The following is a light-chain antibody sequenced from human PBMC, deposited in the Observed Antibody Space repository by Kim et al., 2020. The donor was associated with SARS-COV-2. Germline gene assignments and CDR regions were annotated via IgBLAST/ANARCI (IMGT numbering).Light chain of an antibody. CDR1: SSNIGAGYD. Sequence: QSMLTQPPSVSGAPGQRVTISCTGSSSNIGAGYDVHWYQQLPGTAPKLLIYGNSNRPSGVPDRFSGSESGTSASLAITGLQAEDEADYYCQSYDSSLSGYVFGTGTKDTVL. J-gene: IGLJ1*01. CDR3: QSYDSSLSGYV. CDR2: GNS. V-gene: IGLV1-40*01.